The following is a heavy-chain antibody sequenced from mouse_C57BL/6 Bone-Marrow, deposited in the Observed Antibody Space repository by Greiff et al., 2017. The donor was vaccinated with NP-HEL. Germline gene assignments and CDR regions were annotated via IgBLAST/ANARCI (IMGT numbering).Heavy chain of an antibody. CDR3: AKMLTETEFAY. CDR1: GYTFTDYY. V-gene: IGHV1-76*01. D-gene: IGHD4-1*01. J-gene: IGHJ3*01. CDR2: IYPGSGNT. Sequence: QVQLQQSGAELVRPGASVKLSCKASGYTFTDYYINWVKQRPGQGLEWIARIYPGSGNTYYYEKFKGKATLTAEKSSSTAYMQLSSMTSEDSAVYVWAKMLTETEFAYWGQGTLVTVSA.